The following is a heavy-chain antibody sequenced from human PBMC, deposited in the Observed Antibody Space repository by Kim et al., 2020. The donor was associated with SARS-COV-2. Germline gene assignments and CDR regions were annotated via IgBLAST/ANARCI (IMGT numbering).Heavy chain of an antibody. J-gene: IGHJ6*02. CDR3: ASDIRYFDWSVLSQPSYYYYGMDV. CDR1: GFTFSSYE. V-gene: IGHV3-48*03. CDR2: ISSSGSTI. Sequence: GGSLRLSCAASGFTFSSYEMNWVRQAPGKGLEWVSYISSSGSTIYYADSVKGRFTISRDNAKNSLYLQMNSLRAEDTAVYYCASDIRYFDWSVLSQPSYYYYGMDVWGQGTTVTVSS. D-gene: IGHD3-9*01.